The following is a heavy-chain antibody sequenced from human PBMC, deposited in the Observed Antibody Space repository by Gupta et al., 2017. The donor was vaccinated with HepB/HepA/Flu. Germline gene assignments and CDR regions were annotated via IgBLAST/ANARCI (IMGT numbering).Heavy chain of an antibody. CDR1: GYTFPSYD. CDR2: MNPNSGNT. D-gene: IGHD3-3*01. CDR3: ARGWRRLRFLEWLSENDNWFDP. J-gene: IGHJ5*02. V-gene: IGHV1-8*02. Sequence: QEQLVQSGAEVKKPGASAKVSCKAFGYTFPSYDINWVRRDTGHGLEWMGWMNPNSGNTGYAQKFQGRVTMTRNTSISTAYMELSSLISEDTAVYYGARGWRRLRFLEWLSENDNWFDPWGQGTLVTVSS.